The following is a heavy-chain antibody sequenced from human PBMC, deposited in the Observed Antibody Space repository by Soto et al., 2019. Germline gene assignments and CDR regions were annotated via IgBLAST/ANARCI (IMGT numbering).Heavy chain of an antibody. CDR3: ARGGSYYYDSSGYYTYFDY. CDR1: GGSISSGGYS. J-gene: IGHJ4*02. Sequence: PSETLSLTCAVSGGSISSGGYSWSWIRQPPGKGLEWIGYIYHSGSTYYNPSLKSRVTISVDRSKNQFSLKLSSVTAADTAVYYCARGGSYYYDSSGYYTYFDYWGQGTLVTVSS. CDR2: IYHSGST. D-gene: IGHD3-22*01. V-gene: IGHV4-30-2*01.